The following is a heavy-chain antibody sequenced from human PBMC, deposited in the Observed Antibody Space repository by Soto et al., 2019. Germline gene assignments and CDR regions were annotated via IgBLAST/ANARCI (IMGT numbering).Heavy chain of an antibody. D-gene: IGHD5-18*01. CDR1: GAPISGGDYH. V-gene: IGHV4-30-4*01. J-gene: IGHJ2*01. CDR3: ARGSAAKRYFDL. CDR2: IFPSWAT. Sequence: QVQLQESRPGLVKPSQTLSLMCTVSGAPISGGDYHWSWIRQPPGKGLEWIGYIFPSWATHYNSSLGSRMTMSVQNSKSLASLELTLVTAADTAVYCSARGSAAKRYFDLWGRGTLVTVSS.